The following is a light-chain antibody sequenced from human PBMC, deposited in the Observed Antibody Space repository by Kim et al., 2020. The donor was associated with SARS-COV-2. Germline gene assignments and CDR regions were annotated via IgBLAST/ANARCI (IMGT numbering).Light chain of an antibody. CDR2: QDS. CDR1: KLGDKY. CDR3: QAWDSSTAV. Sequence: SLSPGQTASITCSGDKLGDKYASWYQQKSGQSPVLVIHQDSKRPSGIPERFSGSNSGNTATLTISGTQAMDEADYYCQAWDSSTAVFGTGTKVTVL. V-gene: IGLV3-1*01. J-gene: IGLJ1*01.